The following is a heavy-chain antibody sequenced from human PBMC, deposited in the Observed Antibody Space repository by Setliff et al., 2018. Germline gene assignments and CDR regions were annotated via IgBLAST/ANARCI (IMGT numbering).Heavy chain of an antibody. V-gene: IGHV1-3*01. Sequence: GASVKVSCKASGYTITSNGLHWVRQAPGQRLEWMGWINADNGNTEYAQKFQGRVTISADTSANTAYMELSSLRSEDTAVYYCAREGGRVVPGDPYYYAMDFWGQGTTVTVSS. CDR1: GYTITSNG. D-gene: IGHD6-19*01. J-gene: IGHJ6*02. CDR2: INADNGNT. CDR3: AREGGRVVPGDPYYYAMDF.